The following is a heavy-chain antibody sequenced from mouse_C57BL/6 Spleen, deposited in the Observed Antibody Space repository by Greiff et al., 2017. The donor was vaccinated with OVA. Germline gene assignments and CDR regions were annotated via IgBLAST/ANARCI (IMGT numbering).Heavy chain of an antibody. J-gene: IGHJ4*01. V-gene: IGHV3-6*01. CDR1: GYSITSGYY. Sequence: ESGPGLVKPSQSLSLTCSVTGYSITSGYYWNWIRQFPGNKLEWMGYISYDGSNNYNPSLKNRISITRDTSKNQFFLKLNSVTTEDTATYYCAIRGFYYGSSYDYAMDYWGQGTSVTVSS. D-gene: IGHD1-1*01. CDR2: ISYDGSN. CDR3: AIRGFYYGSSYDYAMDY.